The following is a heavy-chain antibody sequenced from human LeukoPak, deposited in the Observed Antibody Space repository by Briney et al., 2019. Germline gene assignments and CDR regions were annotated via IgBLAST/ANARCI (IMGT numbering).Heavy chain of an antibody. J-gene: IGHJ4*02. V-gene: IGHV3-48*04. D-gene: IGHD3-3*01. CDR1: GFTFSGYN. CDR2: ISGSSSGSTSII. Sequence: GGSLRLSCAASGFTFSGYNMNWVRQAPGKGLEWISYISGSSSGSTSIIHYADSVKGRFTISRDNAKNSLHLQMDSLSAEDTAVYYCARDFWSGYYTEDWGQGALVIVSS. CDR3: ARDFWSGYYTED.